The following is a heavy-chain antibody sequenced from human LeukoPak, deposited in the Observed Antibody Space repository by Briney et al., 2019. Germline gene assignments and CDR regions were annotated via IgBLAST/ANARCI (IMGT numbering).Heavy chain of an antibody. J-gene: IGHJ4*02. CDR1: GFTFSDAW. CDR3: TTRGGSFSIFDY. CDR2: IKSKTDGGTT. Sequence: GGSLRLSCAASGFTFSDAWMSWVRQAPGKGLEWVGRIKSKTDGGTTDYAAPVKGRFTISRDDSKNTLYLQMNSLKTEDTAVYYGTTRGGSFSIFDYWGQGTLVTVSS. D-gene: IGHD1-26*01. V-gene: IGHV3-15*01.